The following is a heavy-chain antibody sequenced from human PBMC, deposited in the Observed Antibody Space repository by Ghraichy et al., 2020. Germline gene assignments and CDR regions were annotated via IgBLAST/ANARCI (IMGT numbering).Heavy chain of an antibody. V-gene: IGHV4-39*01. CDR1: GGSISSNNYY. CDR3: ARRARTHFDY. J-gene: IGHJ4*02. Sequence: ETLSLTCTVSGGSISSNNYYWDWIRQPPGKGLEWIGSIYYRGTTYYNPPLKSRVTISVDTSKNQFYLKLSSVTAADTAVFYCARRARTHFDYWGQGTLVTVSS. CDR2: IYYRGTT.